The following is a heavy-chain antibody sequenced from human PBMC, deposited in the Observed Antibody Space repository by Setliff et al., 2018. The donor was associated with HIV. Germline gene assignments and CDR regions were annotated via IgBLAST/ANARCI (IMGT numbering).Heavy chain of an antibody. CDR3: AISIVGVPSEMY. J-gene: IGHJ4*02. Sequence: PSETLSLTCALNGVPLSDYYWNWIRQSPGKGLEWIVEVNHNGNINYNPSLKSRVTVSVDTSKTQYSLKMISVTAADTAMYYCAISIVGVPSEMYWAQGTLVTVSS. CDR1: GVPLSDYY. D-gene: IGHD2-21*01. CDR2: VNHNGNI. V-gene: IGHV4-34*01.